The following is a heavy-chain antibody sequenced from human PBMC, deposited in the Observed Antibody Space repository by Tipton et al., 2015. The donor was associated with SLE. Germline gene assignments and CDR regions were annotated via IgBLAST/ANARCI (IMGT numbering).Heavy chain of an antibody. D-gene: IGHD5-18*01. CDR2: IRSKAYGGTT. CDR3: TRGWIRMRIDAFDI. V-gene: IGHV3-49*04. Sequence: QLVQSGGGLVQPGRSLRLSCTASGFSFGDYAMSWVRQAPGKGLEWVSFIRSKAYGGTTEYAASVKGRFTISRDDSKSIAYLQMNSLKTEDTAVYYCTRGWIRMRIDAFDIWGQGTMVTVSS. J-gene: IGHJ3*02. CDR1: GFSFGDYA.